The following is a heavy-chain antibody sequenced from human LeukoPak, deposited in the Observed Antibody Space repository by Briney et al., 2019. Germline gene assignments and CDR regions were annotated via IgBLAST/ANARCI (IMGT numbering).Heavy chain of an antibody. J-gene: IGHJ4*02. D-gene: IGHD3-10*01. CDR3: ARDLRFGDPGGVDY. V-gene: IGHV4-30-4*01. CDR1: GGSISSGDYY. Sequence: PSETLSLTCTVSGGSISSGDYYWSWISQPPGKGLEWIGYIYYSGSTYYNPSLKSRVTISVDTSKNQFSLKLSSVTAADTAVYYCARDLRFGDPGGVDYWGQGTLVTVSS. CDR2: IYYSGST.